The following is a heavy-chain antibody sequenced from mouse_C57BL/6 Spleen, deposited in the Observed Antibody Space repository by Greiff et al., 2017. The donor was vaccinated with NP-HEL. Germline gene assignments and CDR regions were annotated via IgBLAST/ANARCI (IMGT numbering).Heavy chain of an antibody. CDR1: GYAFTNYL. D-gene: IGHD1-1*01. Sequence: QVQLQQSGAELVRPGTSVKVSCKASGYAFTNYLIEWVKQRPGQGLEWIGVINPGSGGTNYNEKFKGNATLTADKSSSTAYMQLSSLTSEDSAVYFCARGIYYYGSSYWYFDVWGTGTTVTVSS. V-gene: IGHV1-54*01. J-gene: IGHJ1*03. CDR2: INPGSGGT. CDR3: ARGIYYYGSSYWYFDV.